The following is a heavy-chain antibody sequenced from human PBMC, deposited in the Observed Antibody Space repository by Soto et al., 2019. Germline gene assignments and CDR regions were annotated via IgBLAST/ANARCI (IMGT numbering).Heavy chain of an antibody. CDR1: GGSFSGYY. Sequence: QVQLQQWGAGLLKPSETLSLTCAVYGGSFSGYYWSWIRQPPGKGLEWIGEINHSGSTNYNPSLKSRLTIPLDTSNNQFSPTLSSVTAADTAVYYCPRRGSGYTLLDYWGQGTLVTVSS. V-gene: IGHV4-34*01. J-gene: IGHJ4*02. D-gene: IGHD3-22*01. CDR3: PRRGSGYTLLDY. CDR2: INHSGST.